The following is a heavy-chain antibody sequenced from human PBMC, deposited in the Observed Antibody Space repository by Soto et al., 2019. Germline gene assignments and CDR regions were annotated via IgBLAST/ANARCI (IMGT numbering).Heavy chain of an antibody. J-gene: IGHJ5*02. CDR3: ARGAHYSSPFRWFDP. Sequence: QVQLQESGPGLVKPSQTLSLTCTVSGGSISSGGYYWSWIRQHPGKGLEWIGYIYYSGSTYYNPSLKSRVTISVDTSKNQFSLRLSSVTAADTAVYYCARGAHYSSPFRWFDPWGQGTLVTVSS. CDR1: GGSISSGGYY. V-gene: IGHV4-31*03. D-gene: IGHD6-13*01. CDR2: IYYSGST.